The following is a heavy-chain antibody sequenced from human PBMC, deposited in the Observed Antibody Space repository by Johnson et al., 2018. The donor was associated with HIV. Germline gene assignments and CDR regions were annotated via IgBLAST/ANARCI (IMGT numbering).Heavy chain of an antibody. Sequence: QVQLVESGGGVVQPGRSLRLSCAASGFTFTSYAMHWVRQAPGKGLEWVAVISYDGSNKYYADSVKGRFTISRDNSKNTLYLQMNSLRAEDTAVYYCARVTTPQTSDRIADAFDIWGQVTMVTVSS. V-gene: IGHV3-30*04. D-gene: IGHD6-13*01. J-gene: IGHJ3*02. CDR3: ARVTTPQTSDRIADAFDI. CDR1: GFTFTSYA. CDR2: ISYDGSNK.